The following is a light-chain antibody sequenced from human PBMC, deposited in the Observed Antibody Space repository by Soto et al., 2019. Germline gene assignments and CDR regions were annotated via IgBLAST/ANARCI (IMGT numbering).Light chain of an antibody. CDR2: GAS. J-gene: IGKJ4*01. Sequence: EIVLTQSPGTLSLSPGERATLSCRASQSVSSSYLAWYQQKPGQAPRLLIYGASSRATGIPDRFSGSGSGTDFTLTISRLEPEDFAVYYCQQYGSSPTFGGGTKADIK. CDR1: QSVSSSY. CDR3: QQYGSSPT. V-gene: IGKV3-20*01.